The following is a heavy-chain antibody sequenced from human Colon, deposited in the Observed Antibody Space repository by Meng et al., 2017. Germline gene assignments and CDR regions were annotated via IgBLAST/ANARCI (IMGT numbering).Heavy chain of an antibody. CDR3: ARAPAFHDSGGYHYIDFFDH. V-gene: IGHV4-59*01. J-gene: IGHJ4*02. Sequence: VHVQESGPRLVKPSETLSLTCSVSGGSITDYYWSWIRQPPGKGLEWIGYISYSGQTNYKSSLKSRLTMSADTSKDQFSLQLTSVTTADSAVYYCARAPAFHDSGGYHYIDFFDHWGQGILVTVSS. CDR2: ISYSGQT. D-gene: IGHD3-22*01. CDR1: GGSITDYY.